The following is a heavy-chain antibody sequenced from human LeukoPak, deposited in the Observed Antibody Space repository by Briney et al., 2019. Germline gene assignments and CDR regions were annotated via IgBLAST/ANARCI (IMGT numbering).Heavy chain of an antibody. Sequence: GASVNVSCKASGYTFTSYYMHWVRQAPGQGLEWMGIINPSGGSTSYAQKFQGRVTMTGDTSTSTVYMELSSLRSEDTAVYYCARVPYSSGWYSAFDYWGQGTLVTVSS. CDR1: GYTFTSYY. CDR3: ARVPYSSGWYSAFDY. D-gene: IGHD6-19*01. J-gene: IGHJ4*02. V-gene: IGHV1-46*01. CDR2: INPSGGST.